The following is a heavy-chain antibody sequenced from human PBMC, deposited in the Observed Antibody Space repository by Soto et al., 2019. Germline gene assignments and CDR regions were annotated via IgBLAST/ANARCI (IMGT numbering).Heavy chain of an antibody. V-gene: IGHV4-59*08. CDR2: IYYSGST. CDR3: ASKSGSGPLYYFDY. CDR1: GGSISSYY. J-gene: IGHJ4*02. D-gene: IGHD3-10*01. Sequence: XXTQSLSNTVAGGSISSYYWRWILQPPGKGLEWIGYIYYSGSTNYNPSLKSRVTISVDTSKNQFSLKLSSVTPADTAVYYCASKSGSGPLYYFDYWGQGTLVTVSS.